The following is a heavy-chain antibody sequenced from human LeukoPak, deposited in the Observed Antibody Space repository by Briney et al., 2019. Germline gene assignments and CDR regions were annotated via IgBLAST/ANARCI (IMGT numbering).Heavy chain of an antibody. D-gene: IGHD6-19*01. Sequence: PGGSLRLSCAASGFTFSSYGMHWVRQAPGKGLEWVAVISYDGSNKYYADSVKGRFTISRDNSKNTLYLQMNSLRAEDTAAYYCAKVKGGSGNWFDPWGQGTLVTVSS. CDR1: GFTFSSYG. CDR3: AKVKGGSGNWFDP. V-gene: IGHV3-30*18. J-gene: IGHJ5*02. CDR2: ISYDGSNK.